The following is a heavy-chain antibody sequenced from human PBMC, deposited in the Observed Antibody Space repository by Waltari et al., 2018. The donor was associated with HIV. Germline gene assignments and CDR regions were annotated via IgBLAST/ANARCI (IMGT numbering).Heavy chain of an antibody. CDR2: IKQEGSEK. Sequence: EVQLVESGGGLVQPGGSLSLSCAASGFIFSSYWMSWVRQAPGKGLEWVANIKQEGSEKYYVDSVKGRFTISRDNAKNSLYLQMNSLRAEDTAVYYCARDYSSTSCYYFDYWGQGTLVTVSS. CDR3: ARDYSSTSCYYFDY. J-gene: IGHJ4*02. D-gene: IGHD2-2*01. V-gene: IGHV3-7*01. CDR1: GFIFSSYW.